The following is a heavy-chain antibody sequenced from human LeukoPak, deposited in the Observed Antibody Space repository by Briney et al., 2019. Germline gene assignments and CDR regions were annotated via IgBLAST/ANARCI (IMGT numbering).Heavy chain of an antibody. CDR2: INSGGSTK. D-gene: IGHD2-8*01. J-gene: IGHJ5*02. Sequence: GGSLRLSCAASGFTVSSNYMSWVRRAPGKGPEWVSHINSGGSTKYYADSVRGRFTMSRDNAKNLLYLQMNSLRDEDTALYYCARDTVNGPFVISLDLWGQGALVTVSS. CDR1: GFTVSSNY. CDR3: ARDTVNGPFVISLDL. V-gene: IGHV3-11*04.